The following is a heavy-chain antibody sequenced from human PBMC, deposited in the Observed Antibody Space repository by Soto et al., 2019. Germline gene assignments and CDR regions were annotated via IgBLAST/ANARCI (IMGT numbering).Heavy chain of an antibody. CDR1: GGSFRGFY. V-gene: IGHV4-34*01. CDR3: ASRDPGTSVDY. J-gene: IGHJ4*02. CDR2: IYRTGST. D-gene: IGHD1-7*01. Sequence: SATLSITCAVSGGSFRGFYWTWIRQSPGKGLEWIGEIYRTGSTNYNPSLKSRVTISLDKSENQFSLKVTSLTAADTAVYYCASRDPGTSVDYWGQGTLVTVSS.